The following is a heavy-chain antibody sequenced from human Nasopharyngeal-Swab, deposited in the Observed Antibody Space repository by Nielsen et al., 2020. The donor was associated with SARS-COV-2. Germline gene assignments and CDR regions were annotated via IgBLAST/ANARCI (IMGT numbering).Heavy chain of an antibody. Sequence: SETLSLTCAVYSGSFSGYYWSWIRQPPGKGLEWIGEVNHSGSTNYNPSLKSRVTISVDTSKNQFSLKLSSVTAADTAVYYCARVFKESSFSSSSGPFDYWGQGTLVTVSS. CDR3: ARVFKESSFSSSSGPFDY. D-gene: IGHD6-6*01. V-gene: IGHV4-34*01. CDR1: SGSFSGYY. CDR2: VNHSGST. J-gene: IGHJ4*02.